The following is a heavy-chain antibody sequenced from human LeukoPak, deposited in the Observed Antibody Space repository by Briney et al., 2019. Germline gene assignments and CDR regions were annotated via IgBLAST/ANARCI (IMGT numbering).Heavy chain of an antibody. J-gene: IGHJ3*02. D-gene: IGHD5-18*01. Sequence: GASVKVSCKASGGTFSSYAISWVRQAPGQGLEWMGGIIPIFGTANYAQKFQGRVTITADKSTSTAYMELSSLRSEDTAVYYCARDSTNRGYSYGYLFGLGAFDIWGQGTMVTVSS. CDR3: ARDSTNRGYSYGYLFGLGAFDI. V-gene: IGHV1-69*06. CDR1: GGTFSSYA. CDR2: IIPIFGTA.